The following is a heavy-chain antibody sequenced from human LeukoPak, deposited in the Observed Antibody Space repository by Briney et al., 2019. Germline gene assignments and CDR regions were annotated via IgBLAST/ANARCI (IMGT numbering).Heavy chain of an antibody. CDR1: GGTFSSYA. D-gene: IGHD2-2*01. Sequence: SVRVSCTVSGGTFSSYAISWVRQAPGQGLEWMGGIIPIFGTPNYAQPFKGRFTINADKSTSTAYMHLSSWRSEAPALYYCAREQLLDCTSTSCYFDYWGQGTLGTLSS. J-gene: IGHJ4*02. V-gene: IGHV1-69*06. CDR2: IIPIFGTP. CDR3: AREQLLDCTSTSCYFDY.